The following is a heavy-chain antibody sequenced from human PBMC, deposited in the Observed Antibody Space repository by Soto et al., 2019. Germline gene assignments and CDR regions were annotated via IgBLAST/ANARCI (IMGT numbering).Heavy chain of an antibody. V-gene: IGHV3-7*01. D-gene: IGHD3-16*01. CDR1: GFTFSSYW. CDR3: ASSTPTYTVHGVRRAYMDV. J-gene: IGHJ6*03. CDR2: IKQDGSEK. Sequence: GGSLRLSCAASGFTFSSYWMSWVRQAPGKGLEWVANIKQDGSEKYYVDSVKGRFTISRDNAKNSLYLQMNSLRAEDTAVYYCASSTPTYTVHGVRRAYMDVWGKGTTVTVSS.